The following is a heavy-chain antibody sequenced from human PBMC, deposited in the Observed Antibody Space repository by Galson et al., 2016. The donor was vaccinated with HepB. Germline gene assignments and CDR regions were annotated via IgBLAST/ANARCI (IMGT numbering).Heavy chain of an antibody. CDR2: IYYSGST. CDR3: TRMSLIAPRPDDYIHYGLDV. V-gene: IGHV4-59*01. J-gene: IGHJ6*02. Sequence: SETLSLTCSVSGGSISTYYWNWIRQPPGQGLEWIGSIYYSGSTNYNPSLLSRVTISVDTSKNQISLRLTSATAADTAVYFCTRMSLIAPRPDDYIHYGLDVWGHGTTVTVSS. CDR1: GGSISTYY. D-gene: IGHD6-6*01.